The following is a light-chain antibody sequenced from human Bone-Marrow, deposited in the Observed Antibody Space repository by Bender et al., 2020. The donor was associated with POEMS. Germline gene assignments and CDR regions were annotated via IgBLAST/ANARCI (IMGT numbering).Light chain of an antibody. CDR3: CSYAGTIYHII. Sequence: QPALTQTASVSGSPGQSITISCTGTSSDVGSYNIVSWFQQHPGKAPKLMIYEGSKRPSGVSHRFSGSKSGNTASLTISGLQADDEADYYCCSYAGTIYHIIFGGGTKLTVL. V-gene: IGLV2-23*01. J-gene: IGLJ2*01. CDR2: EGS. CDR1: SSDVGSYNI.